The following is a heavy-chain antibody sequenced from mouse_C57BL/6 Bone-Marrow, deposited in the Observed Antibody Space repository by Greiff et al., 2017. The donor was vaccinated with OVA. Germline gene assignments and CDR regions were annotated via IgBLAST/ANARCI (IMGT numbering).Heavy chain of an antibody. CDR2: INPGSGGT. D-gene: IGHD4-1*01. CDR3: LTGTRAY. J-gene: IGHJ3*01. Sequence: QVQLQQSGAELVRPGTSVKVSCKASGYAFTNYLIEWVKQRPGQGLEWIGVINPGSGGTNYNEKFKGKATLTADKSSSTAYMQLSSLTSEDSAVYFCLTGTRAYWGQGTLVTVSA. V-gene: IGHV1-54*01. CDR1: GYAFTNYL.